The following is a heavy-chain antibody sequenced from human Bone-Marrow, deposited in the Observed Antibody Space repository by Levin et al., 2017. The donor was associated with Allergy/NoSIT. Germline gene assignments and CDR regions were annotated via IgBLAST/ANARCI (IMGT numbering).Heavy chain of an antibody. CDR3: ARVRSGEFDY. D-gene: IGHD3-10*01. J-gene: IGHJ4*02. Sequence: GESLKISCAASGFTFSSYSMNWVRQAPGKGLEWVSYISSSSSTIYYADSVKGRFTISRDNAKNSLYLQMNSLRAEDTAVYYCARVRSGEFDYWGQGTLVTVSS. CDR1: GFTFSSYS. CDR2: ISSSSSTI. V-gene: IGHV3-48*04.